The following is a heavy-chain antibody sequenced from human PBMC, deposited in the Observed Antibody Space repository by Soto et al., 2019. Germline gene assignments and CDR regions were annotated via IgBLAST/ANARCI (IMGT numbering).Heavy chain of an antibody. D-gene: IGHD7-27*01. CDR3: ARGLTGDAFDI. V-gene: IGHV3-33*01. CDR1: GFTFSSYG. Sequence: GGSLRLSCAASGFTFSSYGMHWVRQAPGKGLEWVAVIWYDGSNKYYADSVKGRFTISRDNSKNTLYLQMNSLRAEDTAVYYWARGLTGDAFDIWGQGTMVTVSS. CDR2: IWYDGSNK. J-gene: IGHJ3*02.